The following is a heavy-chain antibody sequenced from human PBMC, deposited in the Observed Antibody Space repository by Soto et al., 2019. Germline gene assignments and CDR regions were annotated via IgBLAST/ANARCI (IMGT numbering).Heavy chain of an antibody. CDR2: ISPYNGNT. J-gene: IGHJ5*02. Sequence: QVQLVQSGAEVKKPGASVKVSCKTSGYTFTTYGVSWVRQAPGQGLEWMGWISPYNGNTNYAQRLQGRVTLTTDTSTKTADMELMSLRSDDTALYYCAREDGYCSGGSCHSGGWLEPWGQGTLVTVSS. V-gene: IGHV1-18*01. D-gene: IGHD2-15*01. CDR3: AREDGYCSGGSCHSGGWLEP. CDR1: GYTFTTYG.